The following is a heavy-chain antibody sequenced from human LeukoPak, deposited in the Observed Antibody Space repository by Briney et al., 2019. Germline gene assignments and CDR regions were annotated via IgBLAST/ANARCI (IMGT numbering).Heavy chain of an antibody. V-gene: IGHV4-34*01. CDR3: ARGWKSSSSLVEFDY. J-gene: IGHJ4*02. D-gene: IGHD6-6*01. CDR1: GGSFSGYY. CDR2: INHSGST. Sequence: PSETLSLTCAVYGGSFSGYYWSWIRQPPGKGLEWIGEINHSGSTNYNPSLKSRVTTSVDTSKNQFSLKLSSVTAADTAVYYCARGWKSSSSLVEFDYWGQGTLVTVSS.